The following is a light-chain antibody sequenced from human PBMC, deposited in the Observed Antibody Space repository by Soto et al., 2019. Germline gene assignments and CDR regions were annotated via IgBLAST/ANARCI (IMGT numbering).Light chain of an antibody. J-gene: IGLJ3*02. CDR2: DVS. V-gene: IGLV2-11*01. CDR3: CSYAGSYSWV. Sequence: QSALTQHRSVSGSPGQSVTISCTGTSSDVGAYNYVSRYQHHPGKAPKVMIYDVSERPSGVPDRFSGSKSDNKASLTISGLQAEDEADYYCCSYAGSYSWVFGGGTKLTVL. CDR1: SSDVGAYNY.